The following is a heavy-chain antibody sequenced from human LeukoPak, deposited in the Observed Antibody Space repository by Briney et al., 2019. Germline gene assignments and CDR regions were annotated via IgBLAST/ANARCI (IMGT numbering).Heavy chain of an antibody. D-gene: IGHD2-8*01. CDR1: GYTLDVYA. Sequence: PGGSLRLSCAASGYTLDVYAMHWVRHAPGKGLEWVSGISWNSGSIGYADSVTRRFPISRDNSKNTLYLKMNSLRAEHTAVYYCVRDDARPDNGLDYWGQGTLVTVSS. CDR3: VRDDARPDNGLDY. V-gene: IGHV3-9*01. J-gene: IGHJ4*02. CDR2: ISWNSGSI.